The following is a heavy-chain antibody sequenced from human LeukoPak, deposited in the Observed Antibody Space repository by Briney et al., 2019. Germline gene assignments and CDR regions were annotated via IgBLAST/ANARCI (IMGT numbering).Heavy chain of an antibody. CDR2: IYSGGST. V-gene: IGHV3-66*02. Sequence: HPGGSLRLSCAASGFTVSSNYMSWVRQAPGKGLEWVSVIYSGGSTYYADSVKGRFTISRDNSKNTLYLQMNSLRAEDTAVYYCARDPRVGYSSAWFDPWGQGTLVTVSS. CDR3: ARDPRVGYSSAWFDP. J-gene: IGHJ5*02. D-gene: IGHD6-19*01. CDR1: GFTVSSNY.